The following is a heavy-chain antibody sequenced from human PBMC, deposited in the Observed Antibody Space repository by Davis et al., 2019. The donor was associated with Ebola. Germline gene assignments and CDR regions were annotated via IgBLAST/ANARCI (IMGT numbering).Heavy chain of an antibody. CDR2: IRSEATSQ. Sequence: PGGSLRLSCAASGFSVSTKYMNWVRQAPGKGLEWVAFIRSEATSQDYGKSVQGRFFISRDDSKNTLYLQMNSLRVDDTAVYFCARDGPNYDVDYWGQGTLVTVSA. CDR3: ARDGPNYDVDY. CDR1: GFSVSTKY. D-gene: IGHD3-22*01. V-gene: IGHV3-30*02. J-gene: IGHJ4*02.